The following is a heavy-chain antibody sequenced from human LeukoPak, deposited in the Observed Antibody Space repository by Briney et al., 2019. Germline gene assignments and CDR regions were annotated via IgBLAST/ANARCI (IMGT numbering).Heavy chain of an antibody. V-gene: IGHV3-48*01. Sequence: GGSLRLSCAASGFTFSSYSMNWVRQAPGKGLEWVSYISSSSSTIYYADSVKGRFTISRDNAKNSLYLQMNSLRAEDTAVYYCARGYGGGGYSFWGQGTLVTVSS. CDR3: ARGYGGGGYSF. CDR2: ISSSSSTI. J-gene: IGHJ4*02. D-gene: IGHD5-18*01. CDR1: GFTFSSYS.